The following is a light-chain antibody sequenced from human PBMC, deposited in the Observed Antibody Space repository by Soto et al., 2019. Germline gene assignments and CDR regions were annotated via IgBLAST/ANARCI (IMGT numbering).Light chain of an antibody. CDR2: GSS. Sequence: QSVLTQPPSVSGAPGQRVTISCTGSSSNIGAGYDVHWYQQLPGRAPKLLIYGSSNRPSGVPDRISGSKSGTSASLAITGLQAEDEADYYCQSYDSSLSGGVFGGGTKVTVL. CDR3: QSYDSSLSGGV. J-gene: IGLJ3*02. V-gene: IGLV1-40*01. CDR1: SSNIGAGYD.